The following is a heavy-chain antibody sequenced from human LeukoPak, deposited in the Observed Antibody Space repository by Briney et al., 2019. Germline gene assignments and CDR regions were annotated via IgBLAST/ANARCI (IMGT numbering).Heavy chain of an antibody. D-gene: IGHD6-19*01. Sequence: PGGSLRLSCAASGFTFSSYDMHWVRQATGKGLEWVSAIGTAGDPYYPGSVKGRFTISRGNAKNSLYLQMNSLRAGDTAVYYCARVVGDSSGWYYFDYWGQGTLVTVSS. J-gene: IGHJ4*02. V-gene: IGHV3-13*05. CDR3: ARVVGDSSGWYYFDY. CDR2: IGTAGDP. CDR1: GFTFSSYD.